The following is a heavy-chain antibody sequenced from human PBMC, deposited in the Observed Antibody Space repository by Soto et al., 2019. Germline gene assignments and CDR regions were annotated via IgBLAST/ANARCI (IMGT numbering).Heavy chain of an antibody. V-gene: IGHV4-59*01. CDR3: ARVKRGAPLDAFDI. CDR2: IYYSGST. Sequence: SETLSLTCTVSGGSISSYYWSWIRQPLGKGLEWIGYIYYSGSTNYNPSLKSRVTISVDTSKNQFSLKLSSVTAADTAVYYCARVKRGAPLDAFDIWGQGTMVTVSS. CDR1: GGSISSYY. J-gene: IGHJ3*02. D-gene: IGHD1-26*01.